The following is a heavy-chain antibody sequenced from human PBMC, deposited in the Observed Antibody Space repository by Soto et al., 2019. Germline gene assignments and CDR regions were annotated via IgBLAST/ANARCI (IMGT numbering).Heavy chain of an antibody. Sequence: PGGSLRLSCAASGITFTNACMSWVRQAPGKGLEWVGRIKNKADGGTTDYAAPVRGRFTISRDDSKNTLFLQMNSLETEDTDVYYSTTDPGDYEDFWGQGTLVTVSS. V-gene: IGHV3-15*01. D-gene: IGHD4-17*01. CDR1: GITFTNAC. CDR2: IKNKADGGTT. J-gene: IGHJ4*02. CDR3: TTDPGDYEDF.